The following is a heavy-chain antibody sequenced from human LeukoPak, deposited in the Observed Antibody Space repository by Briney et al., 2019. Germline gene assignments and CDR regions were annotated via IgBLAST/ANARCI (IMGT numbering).Heavy chain of an antibody. J-gene: IGHJ5*02. CDR2: IYYSGST. D-gene: IGHD2-15*01. V-gene: IGHV4-39*07. CDR3: ARDLSVVAATARDWFDP. Sequence: SETLSLTCTVSGGSISSSSYYWGWIRQPPGKGLEWIGSIYYSGSTYYNPSLKSRVTISVDTSKNQFSLKLSSVTAADTAVYYCARDLSVVAATARDWFDPWGQGTLVTVSS. CDR1: GGSISSSSYY.